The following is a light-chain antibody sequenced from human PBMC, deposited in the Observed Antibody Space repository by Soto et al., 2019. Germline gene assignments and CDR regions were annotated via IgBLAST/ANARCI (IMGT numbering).Light chain of an antibody. J-gene: IGKJ3*01. CDR3: QQANSIPFT. CDR1: QGINSW. Sequence: DIQMTQSPSSVSASVGDRVTITCRASQGINSWLAWYQQKPGKATKLLIYDASNLQSGVPSRFSGSGSGTDFTLTISSLQPEDFATYFCQQANSIPFTFGPGTKVDLK. V-gene: IGKV1-12*02. CDR2: DAS.